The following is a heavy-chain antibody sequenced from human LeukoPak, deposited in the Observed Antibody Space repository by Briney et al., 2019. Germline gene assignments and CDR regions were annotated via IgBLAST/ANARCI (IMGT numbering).Heavy chain of an antibody. J-gene: IGHJ6*03. Sequence: KPSETLSLTCTVSGGSIRSYYWSWVRQPPGKGLEWIGYIYYSGSTNNNPSLKSRVSISVDTSKNQFSLKLNSVTAADTAVYYCARHNYDILTGYPNYYMDVWGKGTTVTVSS. CDR2: IYYSGST. D-gene: IGHD3-9*01. CDR1: GGSIRSYY. V-gene: IGHV4-59*08. CDR3: ARHNYDILTGYPNYYMDV.